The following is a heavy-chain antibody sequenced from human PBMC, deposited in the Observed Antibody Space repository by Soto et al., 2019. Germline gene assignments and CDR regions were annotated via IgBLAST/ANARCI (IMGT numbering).Heavy chain of an antibody. Sequence: QVQLVESGGGVVQPGRSLRLSCAASGFTFSSYAMHWVRQAPGKGLEWVAIIWFDGSNKFYVDSVKGRFTISRDNSKNTLFLQMNSLRAEDTAVYYCARGPDTSGYSDYWGQGTLVTVSS. J-gene: IGHJ4*02. D-gene: IGHD3-22*01. CDR2: IWFDGSNK. V-gene: IGHV3-33*01. CDR3: ARGPDTSGYSDY. CDR1: GFTFSSYA.